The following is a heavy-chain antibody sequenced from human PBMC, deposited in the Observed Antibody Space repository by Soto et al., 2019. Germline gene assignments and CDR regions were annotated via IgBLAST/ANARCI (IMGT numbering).Heavy chain of an antibody. V-gene: IGHV3-30*18. J-gene: IGHJ6*02. CDR1: GFTFSSYG. CDR2: ISYDGSNK. D-gene: IGHD2-8*01. CDR3: ANGVGSYYPYGMDV. Sequence: GGSLRLSCAASGFTFSSYGMHWVRQAPGKGLEWVAVISYDGSNKYYADSVKGRFTISRDNSKNTLYLQMNSLRAEDTAVYYCANGVGSYYPYGMDVWGQGTTVTVSS.